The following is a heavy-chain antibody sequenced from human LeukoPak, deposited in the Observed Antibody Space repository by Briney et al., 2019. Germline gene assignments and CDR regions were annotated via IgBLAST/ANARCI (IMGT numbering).Heavy chain of an antibody. D-gene: IGHD6-19*01. CDR2: IIPIFGTV. Sequence: GASVKVSCKASGGTFSSYAISWVRQAPGQGLEWMGGIIPIFGTVNYAQKFQGRVTITADESTSTAYMELSSLRSEDTAVYYCAREPVAGTSGAFDIWGQGTMVTVSS. CDR3: AREPVAGTSGAFDI. J-gene: IGHJ3*02. V-gene: IGHV1-69*13. CDR1: GGTFSSYA.